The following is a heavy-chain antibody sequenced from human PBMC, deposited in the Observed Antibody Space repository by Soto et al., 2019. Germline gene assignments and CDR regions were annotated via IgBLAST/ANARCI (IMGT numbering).Heavy chain of an antibody. CDR3: ARGHWNYLPYYFDY. CDR1: GYTFTSYG. CDR2: ISAYNGNT. D-gene: IGHD1-7*01. V-gene: IGHV1-18*01. Sequence: GASVKVSCKASGYTFTSYGISWVRQAPGQGLEWMGWISAYNGNTNYAQKLQGRVTMTTDTSTGTAYMELRSLRSDDTAVYYCARGHWNYLPYYFDYWGQGTLVTVSS. J-gene: IGHJ4*02.